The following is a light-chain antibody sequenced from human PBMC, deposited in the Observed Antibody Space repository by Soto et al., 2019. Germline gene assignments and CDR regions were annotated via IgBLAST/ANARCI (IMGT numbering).Light chain of an antibody. CDR2: AAS. CDR3: QQLNSYPLT. J-gene: IGKJ1*01. V-gene: IGKV1-9*01. CDR1: QGISSY. Sequence: DIQLTQSPSFLSASVGDRVTITCRAIQGISSYLAWYQQKPGKAPKLLIYAASTLQSGVPSRFSGSGSGTEFTLTISSLQPEDFATYYCQQLNSYPLTFGQGTKVDIK.